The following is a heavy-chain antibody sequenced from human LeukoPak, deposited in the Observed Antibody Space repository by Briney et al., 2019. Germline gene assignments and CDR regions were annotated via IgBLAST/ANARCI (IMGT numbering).Heavy chain of an antibody. V-gene: IGHV4-59*12. Sequence: GSLRLSCAASGFTFSSYWMSWVRQAPGKGLELVASISYNGKTFYYPSLRSRVAISKDTSKDQFSLELYSVTAADTGVFYCARSVFTGTYPDFFDYWGQGALVTVSS. D-gene: IGHD3-3*01. CDR2: ISYNGKT. J-gene: IGHJ4*02. CDR3: ARSVFTGTYPDFFDY. CDR1: GFTFSSYW.